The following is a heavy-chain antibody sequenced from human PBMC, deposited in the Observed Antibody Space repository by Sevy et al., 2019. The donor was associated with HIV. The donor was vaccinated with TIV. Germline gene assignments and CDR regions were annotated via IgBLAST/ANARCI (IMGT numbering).Heavy chain of an antibody. CDR1: GFTFSSYE. J-gene: IGHJ5*02. V-gene: IGHV3-48*03. Sequence: GGSLRLSCAASGFTFSSYEMNWVRQAPGKGLEWVSYISSSGSTIYYADSVKGRFTISRDNAKNSLYLQMNSLRAEDTAVYYCARDWGRYDFWSGYFGRFDPWGQGTLVTVSS. D-gene: IGHD3-3*01. CDR2: ISSSGSTI. CDR3: ARDWGRYDFWSGYFGRFDP.